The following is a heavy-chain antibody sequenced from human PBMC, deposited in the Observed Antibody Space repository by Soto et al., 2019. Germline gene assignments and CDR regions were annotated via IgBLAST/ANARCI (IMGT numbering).Heavy chain of an antibody. CDR1: GFTFNTYA. CDR3: AKGASGSYLGNWFDP. V-gene: IGHV3-23*01. J-gene: IGHJ5*02. D-gene: IGHD3-10*01. CDR2: ISSTGGNT. Sequence: GGSLRLSCAAPGFTFNTYAMSWVRQAPGKGLEWVSAISSTGGNTYYADSVKGRFTISRDNSKNTLYLQMNSLRAEDTAWYYCAKGASGSYLGNWFDPWGQGTLVTVSS.